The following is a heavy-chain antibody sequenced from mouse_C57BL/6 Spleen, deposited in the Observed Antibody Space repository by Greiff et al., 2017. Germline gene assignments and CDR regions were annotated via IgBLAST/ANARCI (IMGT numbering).Heavy chain of an antibody. CDR3: ARLFYYSKGVYAMDY. D-gene: IGHD2-5*01. CDR1: GYTFTDYN. Sequence: EVQLQQSGPELVKPGASVKIPCKASGYTFTDYNMDWVKQSHGKSLEWIGDINPNDGGTIYNQKFKGKATLTVDKSSSTAYMELRRLTSEDTAVYYCARLFYYSKGVYAMDYWGQGTSVTVSS. CDR2: INPNDGGT. V-gene: IGHV1-18*01. J-gene: IGHJ4*01.